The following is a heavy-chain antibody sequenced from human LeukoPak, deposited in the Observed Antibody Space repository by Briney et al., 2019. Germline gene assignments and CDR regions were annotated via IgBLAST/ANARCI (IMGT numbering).Heavy chain of an antibody. Sequence: GGSLRLSCAASGFTFSDYYMSWIRQAPGKGLEWVSYISSSSSYTNYADSVKGRFTISRDNAKNSLYLQMNSLRAEDTAVYYCAREAYYGSGVRFSYYYDMDVWGQGTTVTVSS. V-gene: IGHV3-11*05. CDR1: GFTFSDYY. CDR3: AREAYYGSGVRFSYYYDMDV. CDR2: ISSSSSYT. J-gene: IGHJ6*02. D-gene: IGHD3-10*01.